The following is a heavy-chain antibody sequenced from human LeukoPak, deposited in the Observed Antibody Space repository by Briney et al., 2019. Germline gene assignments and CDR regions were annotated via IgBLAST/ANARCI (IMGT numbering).Heavy chain of an antibody. Sequence: PGGSLRLSCAASGFTFSSYGMHWVRQAPGKGLEWVAVIWYDGSNKYYADSVKGRFTISRGNSKNTLYLQMNSLRAEDTAVYYCARDQKRAVAGGFDYWGQGTLVTVSS. CDR3: ARDQKRAVAGGFDY. J-gene: IGHJ4*02. CDR1: GFTFSSYG. D-gene: IGHD6-19*01. V-gene: IGHV3-33*01. CDR2: IWYDGSNK.